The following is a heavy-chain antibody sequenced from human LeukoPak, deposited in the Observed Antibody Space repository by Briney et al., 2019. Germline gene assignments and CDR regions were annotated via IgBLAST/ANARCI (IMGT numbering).Heavy chain of an antibody. CDR1: GGSFSGYY. D-gene: IGHD2-2*02. CDR2: INHSGST. V-gene: IGHV4-34*01. CDR3: ARGRGVRRGGYCSSTSCYRDVYYDYYVDV. Sequence: SETLSLTCAVYGGSFSGYYWSWIRQPPGKGLEWIGEINHSGSTNYNPSLKSRVTISVDTSKNQFSLKLSSVTAADTAVYYCARGRGVRRGGYCSSTSCYRDVYYDYYVDVWGKGTTVTVSS. J-gene: IGHJ6*03.